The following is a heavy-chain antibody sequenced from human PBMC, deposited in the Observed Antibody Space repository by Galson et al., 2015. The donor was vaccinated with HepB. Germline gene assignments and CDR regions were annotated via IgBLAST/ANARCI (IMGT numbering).Heavy chain of an antibody. D-gene: IGHD2-2*01. V-gene: IGHV4-59*01. CDR2: IYYSGST. J-gene: IGHJ6*02. CDR3: ARDVVVPAAGGGYYYGMDV. CDR1: GGSISSYY. Sequence: LSLTCTVSGGSISSYYWSWIRQPPGKGLEWIGYIYYSGSTNYNPSLKSRVTISVDTSKNQFSLKLSSVTAADTAVYYCARDVVVPAAGGGYYYGMDVWGQGTTVTVSS.